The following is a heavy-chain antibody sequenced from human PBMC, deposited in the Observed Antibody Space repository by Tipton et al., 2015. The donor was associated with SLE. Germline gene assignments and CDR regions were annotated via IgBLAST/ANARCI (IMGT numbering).Heavy chain of an antibody. CDR2: IYSDATST. J-gene: IGHJ4*02. CDR3: ARVKALWFGQVVVAGPVDS. Sequence: SLRLSCAASGFTFSSYAMSWVRQAPGKGLEWVSLIYSDATSTYYADSVKGRFTISRDDSRNTLYLQMNSLRGEDTAVYYCARVKALWFGQVVVAGPVDSWGQGLPVVFSS. V-gene: IGHV3-23*03. D-gene: IGHD3-10*01. CDR1: GFTFSSYA.